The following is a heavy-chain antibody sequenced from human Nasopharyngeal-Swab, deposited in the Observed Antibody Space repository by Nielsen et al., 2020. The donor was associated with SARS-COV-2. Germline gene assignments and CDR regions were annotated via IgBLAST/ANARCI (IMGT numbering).Heavy chain of an antibody. V-gene: IGHV1-69*06. J-gene: IGHJ4*02. D-gene: IGHD5-24*01. CDR2: IIPIFGTA. CDR3: ARVEMATMGGQLAYYFDY. CDR1: GGTFSSYA. Sequence: SVKVSCKASGGTFSSYAIGWVRQVPGQGLEWMGGIIPIFGTANYAQKFQGRVTITADKSTSTAYMELSSLRSEDTAVYYCARVEMATMGGQLAYYFDYWGQGTLVTVSS.